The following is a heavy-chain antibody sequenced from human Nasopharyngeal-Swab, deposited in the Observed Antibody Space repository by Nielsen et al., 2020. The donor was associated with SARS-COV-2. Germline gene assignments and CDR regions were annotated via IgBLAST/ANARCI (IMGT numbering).Heavy chain of an antibody. Sequence: SGPTLVKPTQTLTLTCTFSGFSRSPSGLGVAWIRQPPGKALEWLALIYWDDHKDYSPSLESRLTLTKDNSRNRVVLTMTNMDPVDTATYYCLQGDWSGFWSFHNWGQGTLVTVSS. V-gene: IGHV2-5*02. J-gene: IGHJ4*02. D-gene: IGHD3-3*01. CDR3: LQGDWSGFWSFHN. CDR1: GFSRSPSGLG. CDR2: IYWDDHK.